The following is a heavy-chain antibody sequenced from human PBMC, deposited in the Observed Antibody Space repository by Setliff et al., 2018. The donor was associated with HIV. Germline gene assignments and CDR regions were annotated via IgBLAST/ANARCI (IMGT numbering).Heavy chain of an antibody. CDR3: AGSRGYFVKAE. D-gene: IGHD3-22*01. CDR2: ISSTSNYI. CDR1: GFTFSDYY. J-gene: IGHJ4*02. Sequence: GGSLRLSCAVSGFTFSDYYMNWVRQAPGKGLEWVSSISSTSNYIYYADSVKGRFTISRDNAKDSLCLQMNSLRGEDTAVYYCAGSRGYFVKAEWGQGTLVTVSS. V-gene: IGHV3-21*01.